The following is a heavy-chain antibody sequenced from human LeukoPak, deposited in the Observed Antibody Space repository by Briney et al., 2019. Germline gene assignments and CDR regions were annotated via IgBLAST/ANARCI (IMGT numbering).Heavy chain of an antibody. J-gene: IGHJ4*02. CDR2: ISAYNGNT. Sequence: GASVKVSCKASGYTFTSYGISWVRQAPRQGLEWTGSISAYNGNTNYAQKLQGRVTMTTDTSTSTAYMELRSLRSDDTAVYYCARDQGWERVSYYFDYWGQGTLVTVSS. CDR1: GYTFTSYG. CDR3: ARDQGWERVSYYFDY. V-gene: IGHV1-18*01. D-gene: IGHD3-16*01.